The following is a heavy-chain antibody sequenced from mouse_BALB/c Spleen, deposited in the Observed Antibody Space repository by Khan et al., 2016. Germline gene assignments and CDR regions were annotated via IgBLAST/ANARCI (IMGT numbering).Heavy chain of an antibody. Sequence: EVQLVESGPGLVKPSQSLSLTCTVTGYSITSDYAWNWIRQFPGNKLEWMGYISYSGSTSYNPSLKSRISITRDTSKNQFFMQLNSVTTEDTATYYCARSYGYRGFAYWGQGTLVPVSA. CDR3: ARSYGYRGFAY. CDR2: ISYSGST. CDR1: GYSITSDYA. J-gene: IGHJ3*01. V-gene: IGHV3-2*02. D-gene: IGHD2-2*01.